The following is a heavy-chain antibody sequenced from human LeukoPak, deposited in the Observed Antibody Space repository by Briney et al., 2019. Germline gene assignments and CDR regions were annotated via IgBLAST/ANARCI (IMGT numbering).Heavy chain of an antibody. J-gene: IGHJ4*02. CDR2: ISGSGRNT. V-gene: IGHV3-23*01. CDR3: AKDSDILTGSFDY. CDR1: GFTFSTHA. D-gene: IGHD3-9*01. Sequence: GGSLRLSCAASGFTFSTHAMRWVRQAPGKGPECISAISGSGRNTYYAVSVKGRFTISRNNSKNTLYLQMNSLRAEDTAIYYCAKDSDILTGSFDYWGQGTLVTVSS.